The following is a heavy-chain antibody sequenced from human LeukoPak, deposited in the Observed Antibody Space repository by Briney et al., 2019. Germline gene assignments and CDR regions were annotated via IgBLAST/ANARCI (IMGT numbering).Heavy chain of an antibody. CDR2: IIPILGIA. CDR1: GGTFSSYA. D-gene: IGHD3-22*01. Sequence: SVKVSCKASGGTFSSYAISWVRQAPGQGLEWMGRIIPILGIANYAQKFQGRVTITADKSTSTAYMELSSLRSEDTAVYYCARDRDSSGYYADYWGQGTLVTVSS. J-gene: IGHJ4*02. CDR3: ARDRDSSGYYADY. V-gene: IGHV1-69*04.